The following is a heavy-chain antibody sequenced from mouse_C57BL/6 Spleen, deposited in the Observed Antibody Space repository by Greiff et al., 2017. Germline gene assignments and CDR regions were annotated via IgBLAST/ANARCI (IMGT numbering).Heavy chain of an antibody. D-gene: IGHD3-2*02. J-gene: IGHJ2*01. CDR3: ARSRLRLRDFDY. CDR2: ILPGSGST. V-gene: IGHV1-4*01. CDR1: GYTFTSYT. Sequence: QVQLKESGAELARPGASMKMSCKASGYTFTSYTMHWVKQRPGPGLEWIGEILPGSGSTNYNQKFKGKATFTADKSSNTAYMQLSSLTTEDSAIYYCARSRLRLRDFDYWGQGTTLTVSS.